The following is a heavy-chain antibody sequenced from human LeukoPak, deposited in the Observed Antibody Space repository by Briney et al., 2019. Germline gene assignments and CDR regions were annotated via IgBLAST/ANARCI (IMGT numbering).Heavy chain of an antibody. Sequence: SVKVSCKASGFTFTSSAVQWVRQARGQRLEWIGWIVVGSGNTNYAQKFQERVTITRDMSTSTAYMELSSLRSEDTAVYYCAATTDCGGDCYSGADWGQGTLVTVSS. J-gene: IGHJ4*02. CDR1: GFTFTSSA. D-gene: IGHD2-21*01. V-gene: IGHV1-58*01. CDR3: AATTDCGGDCYSGAD. CDR2: IVVGSGNT.